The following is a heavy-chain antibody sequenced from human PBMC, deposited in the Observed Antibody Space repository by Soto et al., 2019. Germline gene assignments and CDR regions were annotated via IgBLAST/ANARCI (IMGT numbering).Heavy chain of an antibody. CDR2: MNPGSGDT. CDR3: ARMATFGSLNWFDP. Sequence: ASVKVSCKASGYSFTNNDVSWVRQASGQGLEWMGWMNPGSGDTGYAQKFQGRVTMTRDISIATAYMELSSLRSDDTAIYYCARMATFGSLNWFDPWGQGTLVTVYS. CDR1: GYSFTNND. J-gene: IGHJ5*02. D-gene: IGHD3-16*01. V-gene: IGHV1-8*01.